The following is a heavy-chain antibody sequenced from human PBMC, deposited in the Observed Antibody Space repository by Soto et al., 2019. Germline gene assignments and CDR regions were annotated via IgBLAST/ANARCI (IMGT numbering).Heavy chain of an antibody. V-gene: IGHV3-33*01. CDR1: GFTFSSYG. CDR2: IWYDGSNK. D-gene: IGHD5-18*01. J-gene: IGHJ4*02. CDR3: ARDLPGAHTAIVLVV. Sequence: QVQLVESGGGVVQPGRSLRLSCAASGFTFSSYGMHWVRQAPGKGLEWVAVIWYDGSNKYYADSVKGRFTISRDNSKNTLYLQMNSLRAEDTAVYYCARDLPGAHTAIVLVVWGQGTLVTVSS.